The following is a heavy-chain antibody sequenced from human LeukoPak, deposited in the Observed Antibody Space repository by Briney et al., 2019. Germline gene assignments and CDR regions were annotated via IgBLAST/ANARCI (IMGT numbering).Heavy chain of an antibody. CDR1: GGSISSYY. Sequence: SETLSLTCTVSGGSISSYYWSWIQQPAGRGLEWIGRIYTSGSTNYNPSLKSRVTMSVDTSKNQFSLKLSSVTAADTAVYYCVAEDSHYYDSSESSWFDPWGQGTLVTVSS. CDR3: VAEDSHYYDSSESSWFDP. D-gene: IGHD3-22*01. V-gene: IGHV4-4*07. J-gene: IGHJ5*02. CDR2: IYTSGST.